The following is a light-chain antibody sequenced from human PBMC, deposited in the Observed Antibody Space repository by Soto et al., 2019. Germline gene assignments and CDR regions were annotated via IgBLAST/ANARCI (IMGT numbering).Light chain of an antibody. Sequence: EIVMTQSPATLSVSPGERATLSCRASQSVSSNLAWYQQKPGQAPRLPIYGASTRATGIPARFSGSGSVTEFTLTISSLQSEDFAVYYCQQYNKWPPITFGQGTRLEIK. V-gene: IGKV3-15*01. CDR2: GAS. J-gene: IGKJ5*01. CDR1: QSVSSN. CDR3: QQYNKWPPIT.